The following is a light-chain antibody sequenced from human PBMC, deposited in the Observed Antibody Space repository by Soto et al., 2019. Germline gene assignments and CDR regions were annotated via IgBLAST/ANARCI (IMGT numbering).Light chain of an antibody. V-gene: IGKV1-5*01. Sequence: DIQMTQSPSTLSASVRDRVTISCRASQSISSWLAWYQQKTGKAPKLLIYDASSLASGVPSRFSGRGSGTEFTLSISRLQTDDFSTYYCQQYNSSSQTFGQGTKVDIK. CDR2: DAS. CDR3: QQYNSSSQT. CDR1: QSISSW. J-gene: IGKJ1*01.